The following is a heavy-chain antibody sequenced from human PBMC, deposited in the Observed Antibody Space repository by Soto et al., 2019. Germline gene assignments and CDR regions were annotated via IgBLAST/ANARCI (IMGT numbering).Heavy chain of an antibody. D-gene: IGHD3-22*01. CDR1: GFAFSIYW. Sequence: ETLSLSCAASGFAFSIYWMHWFRQVPGKGLVWVSRINAGGNYTSNADFVKGRFTVSRDNAKDSLFLQMNSLRADDTAVYYCAREADFASSGYVLDYWGLGTLVTVSS. J-gene: IGHJ4*01. V-gene: IGHV3-74*01. CDR2: INAGGNYT. CDR3: AREADFASSGYVLDY.